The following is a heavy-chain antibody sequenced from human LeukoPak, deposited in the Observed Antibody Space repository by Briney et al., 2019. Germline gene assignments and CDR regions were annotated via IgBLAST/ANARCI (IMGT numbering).Heavy chain of an antibody. V-gene: IGHV3-23*01. CDR2: IRGSGGST. CDR3: ARVEYSGWNLEY. CDR1: GFTFSSYA. D-gene: IGHD5-12*01. J-gene: IGHJ4*02. Sequence: GGSLRLSCAASGFTFSSYAMNWVRQAPGKGLEWVSVIRGSGGSTNYADSVKGRFTISRDNSKNKLYLQMNSLRAEDTAVYYCARVEYSGWNLEYWGQGTLVTVSS.